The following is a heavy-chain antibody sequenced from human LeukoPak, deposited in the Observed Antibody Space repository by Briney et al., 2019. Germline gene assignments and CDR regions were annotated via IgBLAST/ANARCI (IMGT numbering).Heavy chain of an antibody. V-gene: IGHV3-49*03. Sequence: GGSLRLSCTASGFTFGDYAMSWFRQAPGKGLEWVGFIRSKAYGGTTEYAASVKGRFTISRDDSKSIAYLQMNSLKAEDTAVYYCTRGIGTVTPGYWGQGTLVTVSS. CDR2: IRSKAYGGTT. CDR1: GFTFGDYA. D-gene: IGHD4-11*01. J-gene: IGHJ4*02. CDR3: TRGIGTVTPGY.